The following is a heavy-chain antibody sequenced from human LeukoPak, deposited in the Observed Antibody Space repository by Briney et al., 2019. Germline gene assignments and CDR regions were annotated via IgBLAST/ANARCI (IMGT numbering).Heavy chain of an antibody. CDR3: ATDFKNGHSSGWYNFRDYYGMDV. V-gene: IGHV1-18*01. D-gene: IGHD6-19*01. J-gene: IGHJ6*02. CDR1: GYTFTSYG. Sequence: GASVKVSCKASGYTFTSYGISWVRQAPGQGLEWMGWISAYNGNTNYAQKLQGRVTMTTDTSTSTAYMELRSLRSEDTAVYYCATDFKNGHSSGWYNFRDYYGMDVWGQGTTVTVSS. CDR2: ISAYNGNT.